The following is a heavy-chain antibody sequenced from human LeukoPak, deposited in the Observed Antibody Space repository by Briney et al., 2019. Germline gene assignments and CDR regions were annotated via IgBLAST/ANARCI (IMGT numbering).Heavy chain of an antibody. V-gene: IGHV3-7*01. J-gene: IGHJ4*02. Sequence: GGSLRLSCAASGFTFSSYWMSWVRQAPGKGLEWVANIKQDGSEKYYVDSVKGRFTISRDNAKKSLCLQMNRLRADDTAVYHCARVRSAAAGPLDYWGQGTLVTVSS. CDR1: GFTFSSYW. CDR2: IKQDGSEK. CDR3: ARVRSAAAGPLDY. D-gene: IGHD6-13*01.